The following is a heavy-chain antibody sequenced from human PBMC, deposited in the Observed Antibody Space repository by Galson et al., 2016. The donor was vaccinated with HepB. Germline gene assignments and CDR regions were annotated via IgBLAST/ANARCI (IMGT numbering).Heavy chain of an antibody. CDR2: LWYDGTHK. D-gene: IGHD2-21*02. CDR1: GFTFSSYG. CDR3: ARDRFPRVTRGRNWFDP. Sequence: SLRLSCAASGFTFSSYGMHWVRQAPGKGLEWVAILWYDGTHKYYADSVKGRFTVSSDNSKNTLYLQMNSLRAEDTAVYYCARDRFPRVTRGRNWFDPWGQGTLVTVSS. J-gene: IGHJ5*02. V-gene: IGHV3-33*01.